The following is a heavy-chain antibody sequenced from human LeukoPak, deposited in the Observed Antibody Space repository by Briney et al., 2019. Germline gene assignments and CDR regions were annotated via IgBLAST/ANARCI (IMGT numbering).Heavy chain of an antibody. Sequence: PSETLSLTCTVSGGSISSYYWSRIRQPPGKGLEWIGYIYYSGSTNYNPSLKSRVTISVDTSNNRFSLKLSSVTAAYYSAYYHARVGTYGSGSYLSWLDYWGQGTLVTVSS. CDR3: ARVGTYGSGSYLSWLDY. CDR2: IYYSGST. J-gene: IGHJ4*02. D-gene: IGHD3-10*01. V-gene: IGHV4-59*12. CDR1: GGSISSYY.